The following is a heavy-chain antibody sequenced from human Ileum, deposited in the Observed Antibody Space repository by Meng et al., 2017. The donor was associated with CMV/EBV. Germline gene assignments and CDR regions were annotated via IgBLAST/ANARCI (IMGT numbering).Heavy chain of an antibody. CDR2: IWYDGSNT. V-gene: IGHV3-33*01. J-gene: IGHJ2*01. CDR3: ASPSSSPGPFDL. D-gene: IGHD1-1*01. CDR1: GFIFSGYG. Sequence: ASGFIFSGYGFPWVRQAPGKGLEWVAVIWYDGSNTYSADSVRGRFIISRDNSKNTVYLQMNSLRAEDTAVYYCASPSSSPGPFDLWGRGTLVTVSS.